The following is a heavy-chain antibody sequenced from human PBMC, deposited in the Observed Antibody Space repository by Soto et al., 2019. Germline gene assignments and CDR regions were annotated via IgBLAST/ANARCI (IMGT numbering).Heavy chain of an antibody. J-gene: IGHJ5*02. Sequence: SVKVYCKASGGSLSSYAISWVRQAPGQGLEWMGGIIPIFGTANYAQKFQGRVTITADESTSTAYMELSSLRSEDTAVYYCARDGVSGIAARNWFDPWGQGTLVTVSS. CDR1: GGSLSSYA. CDR2: IIPIFGTA. CDR3: ARDGVSGIAARNWFDP. D-gene: IGHD6-6*01. V-gene: IGHV1-69*13.